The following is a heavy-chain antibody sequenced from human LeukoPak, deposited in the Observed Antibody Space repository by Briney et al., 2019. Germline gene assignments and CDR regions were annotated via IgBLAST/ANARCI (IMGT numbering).Heavy chain of an antibody. D-gene: IGHD6-25*01. CDR3: ARANRAALDY. Sequence: GGSLRLSCAASGFTFSTYSMNWLRLAPGKGLEWVSRINTDGSSTSYADSVKGRFTISRDNAKNTLYLQMNSLRAEDTAVYYCARANRAALDYWGQGTLVTVSS. CDR1: GFTFSTYS. J-gene: IGHJ4*02. CDR2: INTDGSST. V-gene: IGHV3-74*01.